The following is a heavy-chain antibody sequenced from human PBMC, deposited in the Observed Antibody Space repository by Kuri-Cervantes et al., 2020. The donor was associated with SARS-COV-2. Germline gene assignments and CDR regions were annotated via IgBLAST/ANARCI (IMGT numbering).Heavy chain of an antibody. D-gene: IGHD2-2*01. CDR3: ARDVSPYCTSSSCFRGKWVDP. CDR2: ISVYNGYT. CDR1: GYTFTSYG. V-gene: IGHV1-18*01. Sequence: ASVKVSCKASGYTFTSYGINWVRQAPGQGLEWMGWISVYNGYTKFAQKFQGRVTMTTDTSTSTAYMELRSLKSDDTAVYYCARDVSPYCTSSSCFRGKWVDPWGQGTLVTVSS. J-gene: IGHJ5*02.